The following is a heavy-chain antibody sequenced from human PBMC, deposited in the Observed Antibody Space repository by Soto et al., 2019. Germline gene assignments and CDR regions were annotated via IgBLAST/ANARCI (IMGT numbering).Heavy chain of an antibody. J-gene: IGHJ3*02. D-gene: IGHD1-26*01. CDR1: GFTFSNFA. V-gene: IGHV3-23*01. Sequence: GGSLRLSCAASGFTFSNFAMNWVRQAPGKGLEWVSAISGSGGSTYYADSVKGRFTISRDNSKNTLYLQMNSLRAEDTAVYYCAKYPVVGPRRAIDIPCQGTMVTVS. CDR3: AKYPVVGPRRAIDI. CDR2: ISGSGGST.